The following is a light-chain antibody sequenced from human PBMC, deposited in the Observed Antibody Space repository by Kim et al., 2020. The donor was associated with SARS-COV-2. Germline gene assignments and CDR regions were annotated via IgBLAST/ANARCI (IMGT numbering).Light chain of an antibody. J-gene: IGLJ1*01. CDR3: TAWDSSLSAYV. CDR2: RNN. V-gene: IGLV10-54*04. Sequence: QTATMTCTGNSNDVGNQGAAWLQQHQGHPPKLLSYRNNNRPSGISERFSASRSGNTASLTITGLQPEDEADYYCTAWDSSLSAYVFGTGTKVTVL. CDR1: SNDVGNQG.